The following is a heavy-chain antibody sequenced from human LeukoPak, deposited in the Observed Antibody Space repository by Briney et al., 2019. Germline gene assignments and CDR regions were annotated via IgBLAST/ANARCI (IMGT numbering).Heavy chain of an antibody. Sequence: SETLTLSCTASGFSFSSYSRSWIRQSPGKGLEWFGSIYYRGSTNYNPSLKRRVSTSPDTSKNKFSLRLSSVTAADTAVYYCAAQITAAGLLDYYTMDIWGKRTTVTVSS. J-gene: IGHJ6*04. CDR2: IYYRGST. CDR1: GFSFSSYS. CDR3: AAQITAAGLLDYYTMDI. V-gene: IGHV4-59*01. D-gene: IGHD6-13*01.